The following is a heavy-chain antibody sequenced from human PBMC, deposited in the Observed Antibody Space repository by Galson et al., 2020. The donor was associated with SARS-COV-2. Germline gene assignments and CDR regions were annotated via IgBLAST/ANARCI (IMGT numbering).Heavy chain of an antibody. CDR3: ARGVVGGGDYFDY. V-gene: IGHV3-53*01. D-gene: IGHD3-22*01. J-gene: IGHJ4*02. CDR1: GFTVTNTY. CDR2: IYSGGST. Sequence: GGSLRLSCAASGFTVTNTYMIWVRQAPGKGLEWVSAIYSGGSTYYADSVKGRFTISRDKSKNTLNLQMNGLTAEDTAVYYCARGVVGGGDYFDYWGQGTPVTVSS.